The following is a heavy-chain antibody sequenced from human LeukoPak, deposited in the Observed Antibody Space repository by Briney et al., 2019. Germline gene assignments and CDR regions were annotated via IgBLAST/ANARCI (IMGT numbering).Heavy chain of an antibody. CDR3: AGTIFGVPNWFDP. D-gene: IGHD3-3*01. V-gene: IGHV3-23*01. Sequence: PGGSLRLSCAASGFTFNNYAMSWVRHAPGKGLEWVSAISRNGDSTYYADSVKGRFTISRDNSKNTLYLQMNSLRAEDTAVYYCAGTIFGVPNWFDPWGQGTLVTVSS. J-gene: IGHJ5*02. CDR1: GFTFNNYA. CDR2: ISRNGDST.